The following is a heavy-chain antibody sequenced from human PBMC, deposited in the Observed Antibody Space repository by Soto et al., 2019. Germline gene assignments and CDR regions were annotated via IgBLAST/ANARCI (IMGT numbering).Heavy chain of an antibody. V-gene: IGHV3-66*01. D-gene: IGHD2-15*01. CDR2: IYSGGST. CDR3: ARATGYCSGGSCPYYMDV. J-gene: IGHJ6*03. CDR1: GFTVSSNY. Sequence: EVQLVESGGGLVQPGGSLRLSCAASGFTVSSNYMSWVRQAPGKGLEWVSVIYSGGSTYYADSVKGRFTISRDNSKNTLYLHMNSLRAEDTAVYYCARATGYCSGGSCPYYMDVWGKGTTVTVSS.